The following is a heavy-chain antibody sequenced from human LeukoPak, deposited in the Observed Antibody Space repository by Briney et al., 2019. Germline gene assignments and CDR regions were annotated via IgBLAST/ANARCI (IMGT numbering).Heavy chain of an antibody. CDR1: GFTFSSYW. Sequence: GGSLRLSCAASGFTFSSYWMSWVRQAPGKGLEWVSGIRGSGASTYYADSVKGRFTISRDNSRNTLHLQMNSLRAEDTALYSCAKTLYGATSAFDSWGQGTMVTVFS. J-gene: IGHJ3*02. CDR3: AKTLYGATSAFDS. V-gene: IGHV3-23*01. D-gene: IGHD2-2*01. CDR2: IRGSGAST.